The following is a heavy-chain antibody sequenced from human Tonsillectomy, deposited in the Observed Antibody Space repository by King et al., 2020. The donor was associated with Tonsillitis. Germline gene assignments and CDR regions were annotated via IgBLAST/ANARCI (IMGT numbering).Heavy chain of an antibody. V-gene: IGHV4-31*03. D-gene: IGHD4-17*01. CDR1: GGSISSGGNY. CDR3: ARADGRSRLRLPHYGMDV. J-gene: IGHJ6*02. CDR2: IYYSGST. Sequence: QLQESGPGLVKPSQTLSLTCTVSGGSISSGGNYWSWIRQHPGKGLDWIGYIYYSGSTYYNPSLKSRVTISVDTSKNQFSLKMSSVTAADTAVYYCARADGRSRLRLPHYGMDVWGQGTTVTVSS.